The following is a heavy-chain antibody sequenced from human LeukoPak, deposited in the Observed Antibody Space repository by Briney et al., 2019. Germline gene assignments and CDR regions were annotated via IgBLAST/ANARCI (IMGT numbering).Heavy chain of an antibody. CDR1: GYTFSSYG. CDR2: IRYDGSNT. CDR3: ANSFGDYPY. D-gene: IGHD4-17*01. Sequence: VGSLRLSCAAPGYTFSSYGMHRVRQAPGKRLEWVAFIRYDGSNTSYADSVKGRFTTSRDNSKNTLYLQMNSLRAEATAVYYCANSFGDYPYWGQGTLVTASS. V-gene: IGHV3-30*02. J-gene: IGHJ4*02.